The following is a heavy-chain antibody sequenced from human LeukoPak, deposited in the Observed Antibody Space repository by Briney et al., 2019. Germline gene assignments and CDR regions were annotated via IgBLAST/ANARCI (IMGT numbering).Heavy chain of an antibody. Sequence: SGTLSLTCTVSGGSISSYYWSWIRQPPGKGLEWIGYIYYSGSTNYNPSLKSRVTISVDTSKNQFSLKLSSVTAADTAVYYCARGRCSSTSCYPEYFQHWGQGTLVTVSS. CDR1: GGSISSYY. V-gene: IGHV4-59*01. D-gene: IGHD2-2*01. J-gene: IGHJ1*01. CDR3: ARGRCSSTSCYPEYFQH. CDR2: IYYSGST.